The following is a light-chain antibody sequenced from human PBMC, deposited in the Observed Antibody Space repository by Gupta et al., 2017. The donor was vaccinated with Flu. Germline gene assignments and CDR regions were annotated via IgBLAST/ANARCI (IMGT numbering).Light chain of an antibody. CDR3: QQRSNWPHT. J-gene: IGKJ2*01. V-gene: IGKV3D-11*01. Sequence: EFVLTQSPATLSLSPGERATLSCRASQGVSSFLAWYQQKPGQAPRLLIYDASNRATGIPARFSGSGPGTDFTLTISSLEPEDSAVYYCQQRSNWPHTFGQGTKLEIK. CDR2: DAS. CDR1: QGVSSF.